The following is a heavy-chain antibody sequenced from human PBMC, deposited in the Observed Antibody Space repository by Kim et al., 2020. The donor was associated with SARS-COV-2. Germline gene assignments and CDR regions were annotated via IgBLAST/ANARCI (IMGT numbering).Heavy chain of an antibody. J-gene: IGHJ5*02. Sequence: SETLSLTCTVSGGSISSYYWSWIRQPPGKGLEWIGYIYYSGSTNYNPSLKSRVTISVDTSKNQFSLKLSSVTAADTAVYYCAGSSWRSGFDPWGQGTLVT. CDR2: IYYSGST. CDR3: AGSSWRSGFDP. CDR1: GGSISSYY. D-gene: IGHD6-13*01. V-gene: IGHV4-59*08.